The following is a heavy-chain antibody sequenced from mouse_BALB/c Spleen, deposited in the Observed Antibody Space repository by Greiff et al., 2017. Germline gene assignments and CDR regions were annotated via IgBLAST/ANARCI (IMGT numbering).Heavy chain of an antibody. J-gene: IGHJ3*01. D-gene: IGHD1-1*01. V-gene: IGHV2-9*02. Sequence: QVQLQQSGPGLVAPSQSLSITCTVSGFSLTSYGVHWVRQPPGKGLEWLGVIWAGGSTNYNSALMSRLSISKDNSKSQVFLKMNSLQTDDTAMYYCARDYYGSSGGFAYWGQGTLVTVSA. CDR3: ARDYYGSSGGFAY. CDR1: GFSLTSYG. CDR2: IWAGGST.